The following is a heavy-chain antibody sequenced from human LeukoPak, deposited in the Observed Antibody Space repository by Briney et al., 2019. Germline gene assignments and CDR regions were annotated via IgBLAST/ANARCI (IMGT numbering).Heavy chain of an antibody. CDR1: GGSISGYS. CDR3: ARASSGNFYYFDY. CDR2: IYTSGST. D-gene: IGHD3-22*01. V-gene: IGHV4-4*07. J-gene: IGHJ4*02. Sequence: SETLSPTCAVSGGSISGYSWNWIRQPAGKGLEWIGRIYTSGSTNYNPSLKSRVTMSIDTSKNQFSLKLSSVTAADTAIYYCARASSGNFYYFDYWGQGTLVTVSS.